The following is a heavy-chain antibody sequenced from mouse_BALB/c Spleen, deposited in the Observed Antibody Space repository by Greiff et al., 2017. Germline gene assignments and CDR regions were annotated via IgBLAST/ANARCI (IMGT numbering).Heavy chain of an antibody. CDR3: ARSGRSRYFDV. Sequence: VQLVESGAELMKPGASVKISCKATGYTFSSYWIEWVKQRPGHGLEWIGEILPGSGSTNYNEKFKGKATFTADTSSNTAYMQLSSLTSEDSAVYYCARSGRSRYFDVWGAGTTVTVSS. CDR2: ILPGSGST. CDR1: GYTFSSYW. J-gene: IGHJ1*01. D-gene: IGHD1-1*02. V-gene: IGHV1-9*01.